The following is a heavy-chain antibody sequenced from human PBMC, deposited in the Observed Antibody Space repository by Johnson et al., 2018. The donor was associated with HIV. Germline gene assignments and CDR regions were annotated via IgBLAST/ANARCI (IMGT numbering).Heavy chain of an antibody. V-gene: IGHV3-7*01. J-gene: IGHJ3*01. CDR1: GFTFSSYA. Sequence: VQLVESGGGVVQPGRSLRLSCAMSGFTFSSYAMHWVRQAPGKGLEWVANINEAGREKHYVDSVRGLFTISRDSGKNSLYLQMNTLRADDTGVYFCARGREDAWGQGTMVTVSS. CDR2: INEAGREK. D-gene: IGHD1-26*01. CDR3: ARGREDA.